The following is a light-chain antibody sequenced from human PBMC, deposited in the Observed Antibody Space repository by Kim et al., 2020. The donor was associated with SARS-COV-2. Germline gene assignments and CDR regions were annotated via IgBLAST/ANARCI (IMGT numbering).Light chain of an antibody. CDR1: SSDVGGYNY. Sequence: QSALTQPASVSGSPGQSITISCTGTSSDVGGYNYVTWYQQHPGKVPKLMIFDVNNRPSGVSNRFSGSKSGNTASLTISGLQAEDEADYYCSSYTSSHTVVFGGGTKLTVL. CDR3: SSYTSSHTVV. CDR2: DVN. J-gene: IGLJ2*01. V-gene: IGLV2-14*03.